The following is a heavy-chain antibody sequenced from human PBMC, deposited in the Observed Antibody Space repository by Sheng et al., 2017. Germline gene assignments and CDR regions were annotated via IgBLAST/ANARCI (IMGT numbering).Heavy chain of an antibody. J-gene: IGHJ4*02. CDR1: GFTFSSYA. CDR3: ARDCGSSTSCYGY. CDR2: ISYDGSNK. V-gene: IGHV3-30-3*01. Sequence: QVQLVESGGGVVQPGRSLRLSCAASGFTFSSYAMHWVRQAPGKGLEWVAVISYDGSNKYYADSVKGRFTISRDNSKNTLYLQMNSLRAEDTAVYYCARDCGSSTSCYGYWGQGTLVTVSS. D-gene: IGHD2-2*01.